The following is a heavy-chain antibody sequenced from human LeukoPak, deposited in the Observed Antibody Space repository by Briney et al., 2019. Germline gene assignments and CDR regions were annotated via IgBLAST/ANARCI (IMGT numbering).Heavy chain of an antibody. Sequence: GASLRLSCAASGFTVSSNYMSWVRQAPGKGLEWVSVIYSGGSTYYADSVKGRFTISRDNSKNTLYLQMNSLRAEDTAVYYCAREIYGDYFDYWGQGTLVTVSS. V-gene: IGHV3-53*01. J-gene: IGHJ4*02. D-gene: IGHD4-17*01. CDR3: AREIYGDYFDY. CDR1: GFTVSSNY. CDR2: IYSGGST.